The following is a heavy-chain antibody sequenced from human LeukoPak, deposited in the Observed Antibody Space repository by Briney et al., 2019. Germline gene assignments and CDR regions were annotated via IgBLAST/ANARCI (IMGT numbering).Heavy chain of an antibody. Sequence: GGSLRLSCAASGFTFSSYAMHWVRQAPGKGLEWVAVISYDGSNKYYADSVKGRFTTSRDNSKNTLYLQMNSLRAEDTAVYYCARGRSSRDDAFDIWGQGTMVTVSS. CDR1: GFTFSSYA. D-gene: IGHD6-13*01. J-gene: IGHJ3*02. CDR3: ARGRSSRDDAFDI. V-gene: IGHV3-30*04. CDR2: ISYDGSNK.